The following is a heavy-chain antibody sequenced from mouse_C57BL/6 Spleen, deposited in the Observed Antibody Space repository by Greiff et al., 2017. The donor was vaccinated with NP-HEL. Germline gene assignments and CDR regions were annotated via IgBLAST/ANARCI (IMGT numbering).Heavy chain of an antibody. CDR1: GYTFTSYW. J-gene: IGHJ2*01. V-gene: IGHV1-69*01. Sequence: QVQLQQPGAELVMPGASVKLSCKASGYTFTSYWMHWVKQRPGQGLEWIGGIDPSDSYTNYNQKFKGKSTLTVDKSSSTAYMQLSGLTSDDSAVYYCGRLDFDYWGQGTTLTVSS. CDR2: IDPSDSYT. CDR3: GRLDFDY.